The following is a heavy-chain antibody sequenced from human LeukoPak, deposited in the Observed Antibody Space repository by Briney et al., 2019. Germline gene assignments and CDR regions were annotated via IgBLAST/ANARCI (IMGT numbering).Heavy chain of an antibody. Sequence: GWSLRLSCAASGFTFSSYWMNWVRQAPGKWLGWVAKIKQEGRENYYVDSLKGRFTISRDNAKNSLYLPMNSLRAEETAVYYCASYWEYHYGSGSFDYWGQGTLVTVSS. CDR2: IKQEGREN. D-gene: IGHD3-10*01. CDR1: GFTFSSYW. J-gene: IGHJ4*02. CDR3: ASYWEYHYGSGSFDY. V-gene: IGHV3-7*02.